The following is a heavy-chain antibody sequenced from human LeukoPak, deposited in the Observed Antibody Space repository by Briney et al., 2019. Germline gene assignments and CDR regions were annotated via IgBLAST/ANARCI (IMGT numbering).Heavy chain of an antibody. CDR1: GFTFSAFS. CDR3: ARVGSYGMDV. D-gene: IGHD3-10*01. Sequence: KAGGSLRLSCAASGFTFSAFSMNWVRQAPGKGLEWVSAISSSSSDIYYTDSVKGRFTISRDNAKNSLYLQMNDLRAEDTAVYYCARVGSYGMDVWGQGTTVTVSS. J-gene: IGHJ6*02. CDR2: ISSSSSDI. V-gene: IGHV3-21*06.